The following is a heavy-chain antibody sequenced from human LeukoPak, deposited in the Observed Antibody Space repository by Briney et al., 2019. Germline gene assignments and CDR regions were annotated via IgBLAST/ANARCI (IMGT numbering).Heavy chain of an antibody. D-gene: IGHD2-2*01. CDR1: GCTFIGYY. Sequence: GASVKVSCKATGCTFIGYYMHWVRQAPGQGIEWMGWITPNNGGTKYAQKFQGRVTMTRDTSISTAYMELSSLRSDDTAVYYCARDHIVVVPAAIDLYYYYMDVWGKRTTVTVSS. CDR3: ARDHIVVVPAAIDLYYYYMDV. J-gene: IGHJ6*03. CDR2: ITPNNGGT. V-gene: IGHV1-2*02.